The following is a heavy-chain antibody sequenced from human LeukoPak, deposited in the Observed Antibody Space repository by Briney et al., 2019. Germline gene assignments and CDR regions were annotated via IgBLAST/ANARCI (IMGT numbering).Heavy chain of an antibody. J-gene: IGHJ5*02. CDR2: ISSSGSTI. Sequence: PGGSLRLSCAASGFTFSSYEMNWVRQAPGKGLEWVSYISSSGSTIYYADSVKGRFTISRDNAKNSLYLQMNSLRAEDTAVYYCARGPSPLRGVISSWFDPWGQGTLVTVSS. CDR3: ARGPSPLRGVISSWFDP. CDR1: GFTFSSYE. D-gene: IGHD3-10*01. V-gene: IGHV3-48*03.